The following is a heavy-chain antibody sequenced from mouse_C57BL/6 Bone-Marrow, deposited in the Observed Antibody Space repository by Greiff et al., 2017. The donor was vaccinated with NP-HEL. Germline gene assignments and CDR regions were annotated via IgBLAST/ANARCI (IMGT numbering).Heavy chain of an antibody. CDR2: IDPETGGT. D-gene: IGHD2-4*01. Sequence: QVQLKESGAELVRPGASVTLSCKASGYTFTDYEMHWVKQTPVHGLEWIGAIDPETGGTAYNQKFKGKAILTADKSSSTAYMELRSLTSEDSAVYYVTRRGDYIRDFDYWGQGTTLTVSA. J-gene: IGHJ2*01. V-gene: IGHV1-15*01. CDR1: GYTFTDYE. CDR3: TRRGDYIRDFDY.